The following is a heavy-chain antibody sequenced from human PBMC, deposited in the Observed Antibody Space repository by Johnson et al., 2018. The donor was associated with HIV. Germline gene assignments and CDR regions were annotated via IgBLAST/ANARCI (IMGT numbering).Heavy chain of an antibody. CDR1: GFTLHDYD. D-gene: IGHD3-10*01. CDR3: AIVGYGVLLWCGVDDAFDI. Sequence: QVQLVESGGGVVRPGGSLRLSCVASGFTLHDYDMNWVRQPPGKGLEWVAVISYDGSNKYYADSVKGRFTISRDNSKNTLYLQMNTLRAEDTAVYYCAIVGYGVLLWCGVDDAFDIWGQGTMVTVSS. V-gene: IGHV3-30*14. J-gene: IGHJ3*02. CDR2: ISYDGSNK.